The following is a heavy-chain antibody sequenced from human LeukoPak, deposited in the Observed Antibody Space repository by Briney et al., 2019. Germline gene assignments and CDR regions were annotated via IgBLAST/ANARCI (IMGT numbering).Heavy chain of an antibody. CDR1: GFTFRSYG. CDR3: AREVQLERLGFGKEGSAFDY. CDR2: IRFDGNDK. V-gene: IGHV3-30*02. D-gene: IGHD1-1*01. Sequence: GGTLRLSCAASGFTFRSYGIHWVRQAPGKGLEWVAFIRFDGNDKYYADSVKGRFTISRDNAKNSLYLQMNSLRAADTAVYYCAREVQLERLGFGKEGSAFDYWGQGTLVTVSS. J-gene: IGHJ4*02.